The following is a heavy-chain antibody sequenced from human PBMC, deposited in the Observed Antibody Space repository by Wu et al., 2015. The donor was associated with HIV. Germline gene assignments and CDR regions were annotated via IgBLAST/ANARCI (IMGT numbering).Heavy chain of an antibody. CDR3: ATSYYGSGSYPTFYYYYAMDV. V-gene: IGHV1-8*01. D-gene: IGHD3-10*01. CDR1: GYTITTYD. CDR2: MNSNNGKT. J-gene: IGHJ6*02. Sequence: QVQLVQSGAEVKKPGVSVKVSCQASGYTITTYDFNWVRQAPEQGLEWMGWMNSNNGKTGYGQKFQGRVAMTRNISTRTAYMELSGLKSEDTAVYYCATSYYGSGSYPTFYYYYAMDVWAKGPRSPSP.